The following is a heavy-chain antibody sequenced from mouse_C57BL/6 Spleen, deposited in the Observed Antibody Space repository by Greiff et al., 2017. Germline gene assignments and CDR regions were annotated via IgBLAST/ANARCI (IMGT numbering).Heavy chain of an antibody. Sequence: QVQLQQSGAELVKPGASVKISCKASGYAFSSYWMNWVKQRPGKGLEWIGQIYPGDGDTNYNGKFKGKATLTADKSSSTAYMQLSSLTSEDSAVYFCARRGWEEAMDYWGQGTSVTVSS. J-gene: IGHJ4*01. CDR1: GYAFSSYW. V-gene: IGHV1-80*01. CDR3: ARRGWEEAMDY. D-gene: IGHD3-3*01. CDR2: IYPGDGDT.